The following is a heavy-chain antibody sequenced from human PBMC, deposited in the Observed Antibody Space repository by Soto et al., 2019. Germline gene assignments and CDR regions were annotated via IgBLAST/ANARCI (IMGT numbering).Heavy chain of an antibody. J-gene: IGHJ4*02. CDR3: ARGGFYMAAGLLDY. V-gene: IGHV6-1*01. CDR2: TYYRSKWYN. Sequence: SQTLSLTCDISGDSVSSNRATWNWIRQSPSRGLEWLGRTYYRSKWYNDYALSVKSRATIKSDTSRPQFSLQLTSVTPEDTAVYYCARGGFYMAAGLLDYWGQGTLVTVSS. D-gene: IGHD6-13*01. CDR1: GDSVSSNRAT.